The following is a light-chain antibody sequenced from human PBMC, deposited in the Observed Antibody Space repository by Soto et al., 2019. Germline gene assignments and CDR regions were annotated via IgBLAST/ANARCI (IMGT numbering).Light chain of an antibody. CDR3: QQYDNLPPYS. Sequence: NQSPSSLSASVGDRVTITCQASQDIYIYLNWYQQKPGKAPKLLIYDASNLETGVPSRFSGSGSGTHFTFTISSLQADDFATYYCQQYDNLPPYSFGQGTKVDIK. J-gene: IGKJ2*03. CDR1: QDIYIY. V-gene: IGKV1-33*01. CDR2: DAS.